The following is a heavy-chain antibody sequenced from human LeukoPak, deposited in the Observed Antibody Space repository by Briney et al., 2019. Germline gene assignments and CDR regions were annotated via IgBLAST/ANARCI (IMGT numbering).Heavy chain of an antibody. Sequence: TSETLSLTCTVSGGSITNYYWSWIRQSAGKGLEWIGRIFTSGASGATNYHPSLKSRVTMSIDTSKNQLSLRLSTVTAADTAVYYCARESTTLKTFDFWGQGTLVSVSS. V-gene: IGHV4-4*07. CDR1: GGSITNYY. D-gene: IGHD1-14*01. J-gene: IGHJ4*02. CDR3: ARESTTLKTFDF. CDR2: IFTSGASGAT.